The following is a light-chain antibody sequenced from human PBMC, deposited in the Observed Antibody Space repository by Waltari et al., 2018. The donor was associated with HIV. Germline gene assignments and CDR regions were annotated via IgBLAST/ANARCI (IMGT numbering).Light chain of an antibody. V-gene: IGLV2-8*01. CDR3: SSNAGRNSRV. J-gene: IGLJ2*01. CDR2: EVN. Sequence: QSALTQPPSASGSPGPSVTISCTGTSNDVGGYNYVSGYQQHPGKAPKRMSYEVNKRTSGVPDRVSGSKSGNTASLTVSGLQAEDEADYYCSSNAGRNSRVFGGGTKRTVL. CDR1: SNDVGGYNY.